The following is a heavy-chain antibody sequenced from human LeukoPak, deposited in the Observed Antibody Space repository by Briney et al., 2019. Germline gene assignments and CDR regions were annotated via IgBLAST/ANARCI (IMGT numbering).Heavy chain of an antibody. J-gene: IGHJ4*02. D-gene: IGHD6-19*01. CDR1: GGSFSGYY. V-gene: IGHV4-4*07. Sequence: SETLSLTCAVYGGSFSGYYWSWIRQPAGKGLEWIGRIYTSGSTNYNPSLKSRVTMSVDTSKNQFSLKLSSVTAADTAVYYCARDTAGGIAVDGEEFDYWGQGTLVTVSS. CDR3: ARDTAGGIAVDGEEFDY. CDR2: IYTSGST.